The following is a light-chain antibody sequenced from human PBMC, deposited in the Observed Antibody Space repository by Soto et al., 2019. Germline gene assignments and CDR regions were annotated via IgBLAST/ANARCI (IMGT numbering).Light chain of an antibody. CDR2: DAS. CDR1: QSVSSY. CDR3: QQRSNWPLT. V-gene: IGKV3-11*01. J-gene: IGKJ1*01. Sequence: EIVLTQSPATLYLSAGERATLSCRASQSVSSYLAWYQQKPGQAPRLLIYDASNRATGIPARFSGIGSGTDGTLTFSCLETEDCAVYDGQQRSNWPLTFGQGTKVDI.